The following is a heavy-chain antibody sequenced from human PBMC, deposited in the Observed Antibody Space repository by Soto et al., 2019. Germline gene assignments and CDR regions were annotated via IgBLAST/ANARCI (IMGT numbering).Heavy chain of an antibody. J-gene: IGHJ5*02. CDR1: GYTFTSYD. D-gene: IGHD4-17*01. CDR2: MNPNSGNT. V-gene: IGHV1-8*01. Sequence: QVQLVQSGAEVKKPGASVKVSCKASGYTFTSYDINWVRQATGQGLEYLGWMNPNSGNTAYVQKFQGRVPMTWDTSLTTAYMELSSLRSEDTAVYFCARGIKYGAYSRWFDPWGQGTLVTVSS. CDR3: ARGIKYGAYSRWFDP.